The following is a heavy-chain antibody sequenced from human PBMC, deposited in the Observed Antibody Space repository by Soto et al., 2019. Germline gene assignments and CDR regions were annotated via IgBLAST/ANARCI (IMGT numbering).Heavy chain of an antibody. CDR2: IYPGDSDT. CDR3: ARLDFSYYYYYGMDV. CDR1: GYSFTSYW. J-gene: IGHJ6*02. V-gene: IGHV5-51*01. Sequence: GESLKISCKGSGYSFTSYWIGWVRQMPGKGLEWKGIIYPGDSDTRYSPSFQGQVTISADKSISTAYLQWSSLKASDTAMYYCARLDFSYYYYYGMDVWGQGTTVTVSS.